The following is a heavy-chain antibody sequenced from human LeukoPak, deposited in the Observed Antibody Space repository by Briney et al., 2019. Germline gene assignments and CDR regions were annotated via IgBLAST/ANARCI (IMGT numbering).Heavy chain of an antibody. D-gene: IGHD4-17*01. CDR1: GGFISSFS. CDR2: TYYSGST. J-gene: IGHJ4*02. Sequence: SETLSLTCTVPGGFISSFSWSWIRRPPGKGLEWIGYTYYSGSTNYNNPSLKSRVTISLDTSKNQFSLKLRSVTAADTAVYYCARSNPHGDYRGIDYWGQGILVTVSS. CDR3: ARSNPHGDYRGIDY. V-gene: IGHV4-59*01.